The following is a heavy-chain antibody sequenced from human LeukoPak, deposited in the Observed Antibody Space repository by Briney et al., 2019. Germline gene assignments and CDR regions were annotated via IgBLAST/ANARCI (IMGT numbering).Heavy chain of an antibody. CDR2: IIPIFGTA. J-gene: IGHJ4*02. Sequence: SVKVSCKASGGTFSSYAISWVRQAPGQGLEWMGGIIPIFGTANYAQKFQGRVMITADESTSTAYMELSSLRSEDTAVYYCARVNCSSTSCYHKHYFDYWGQGTLVTVSS. CDR1: GGTFSSYA. V-gene: IGHV1-69*13. CDR3: ARVNCSSTSCYHKHYFDY. D-gene: IGHD2-2*01.